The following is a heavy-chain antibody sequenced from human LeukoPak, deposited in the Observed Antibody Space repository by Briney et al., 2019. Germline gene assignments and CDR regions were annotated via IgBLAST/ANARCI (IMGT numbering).Heavy chain of an antibody. V-gene: IGHV3-7*01. CDR3: ARDLPSSG. CDR1: GFVFSSYA. J-gene: IGHJ4*02. Sequence: GGSLRLSCAASGFVFSSYAMSWVRQAPGKGLEWVANIKQDGSEKYYVDSVKGRFTISRDNAKNSLYLQMNSLRAEDTAVYYCARDLPSSGWGQGTLVTVSS. D-gene: IGHD6-19*01. CDR2: IKQDGSEK.